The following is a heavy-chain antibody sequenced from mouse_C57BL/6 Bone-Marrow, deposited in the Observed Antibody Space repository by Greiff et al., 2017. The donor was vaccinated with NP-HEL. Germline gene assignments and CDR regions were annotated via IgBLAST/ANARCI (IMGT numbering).Heavy chain of an antibody. V-gene: IGHV1-76*01. D-gene: IGHD2-1*01. Sequence: VQLQQSGAELVRPGASVKLSCKASGYTFTDYYINWVKQRPGQGLEWIARIYPGSGNTYYNEKFKGKATLTAEKSSSTAYMQLSSLTSEDSAFDFCARCYGNYPWFAYWGQGTLVTVSA. CDR1: GYTFTDYY. CDR2: IYPGSGNT. J-gene: IGHJ3*01. CDR3: ARCYGNYPWFAY.